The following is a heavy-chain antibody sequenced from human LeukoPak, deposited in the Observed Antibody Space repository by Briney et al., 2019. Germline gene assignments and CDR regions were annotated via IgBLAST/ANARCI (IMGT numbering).Heavy chain of an antibody. CDR3: ARDLAAAGTWFDP. Sequence: GGSLRLSCAASGFTFSSYGMHWVRQAPGKGLEWVAVIWYDGSNKYYADSVKGRFTISRDNSKNTLYLQMNSLRAEDTAVYYCARDLAAAGTWFDPWGQGTLVTVSS. V-gene: IGHV3-33*01. CDR1: GFTFSSYG. D-gene: IGHD6-13*01. CDR2: IWYDGSNK. J-gene: IGHJ5*02.